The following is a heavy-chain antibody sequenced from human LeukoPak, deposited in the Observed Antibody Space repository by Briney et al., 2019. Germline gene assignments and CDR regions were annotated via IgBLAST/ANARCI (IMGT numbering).Heavy chain of an antibody. V-gene: IGHV4-59*01. J-gene: IGHJ1*01. CDR2: IYYSGST. Sequence: SETLSLTCTVSGGSMSGYFWSWIRQPPGKGLEWIGYIYYSGSTNYNPSLKSRVTISVDTSKNQFSLKLISVTAADTAVYYCARSITSSWYGDFQHWGQGTLVTVSS. CDR3: ARSITSSWYGDFQH. CDR1: GGSMSGYF. D-gene: IGHD6-13*01.